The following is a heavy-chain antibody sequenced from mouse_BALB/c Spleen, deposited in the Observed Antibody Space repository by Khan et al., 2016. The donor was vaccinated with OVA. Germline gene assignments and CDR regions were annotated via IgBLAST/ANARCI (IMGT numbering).Heavy chain of an antibody. Sequence: EVQLQESGPGLVKPSQSLSLTCTVTGYSITSGYAWNWIRQFPGNKLEWMGYISYSDVTNYNPSFKSRISITRDTSKNEFFLQLNSVTTEDTATYYCARGNYYGHYFDYWGQGTTLTVSS. V-gene: IGHV3-2*02. D-gene: IGHD1-1*01. J-gene: IGHJ2*01. CDR1: GYSITSGYA. CDR3: ARGNYYGHYFDY. CDR2: ISYSDVT.